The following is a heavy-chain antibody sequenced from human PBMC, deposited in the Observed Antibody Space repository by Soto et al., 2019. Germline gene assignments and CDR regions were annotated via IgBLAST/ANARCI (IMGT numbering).Heavy chain of an antibody. CDR1: GFTFSSYG. Sequence: GGSLRLSCAASGFTFSSYGMHWVRQAPGKGLEWVAVISYDGSNKYYADSVKGRFTISRDNSKNTLYLQMNSLRAEDTAVYYCAKEKPEFYYDSSGYYLSSDYWGPGTLVTVSS. D-gene: IGHD3-22*01. CDR3: AKEKPEFYYDSSGYYLSSDY. V-gene: IGHV3-30*18. CDR2: ISYDGSNK. J-gene: IGHJ4*02.